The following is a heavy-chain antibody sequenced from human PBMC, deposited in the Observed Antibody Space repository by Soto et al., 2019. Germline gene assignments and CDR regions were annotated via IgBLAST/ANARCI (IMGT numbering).Heavy chain of an antibody. V-gene: IGHV1-46*01. D-gene: IGHD3-22*01. Sequence: SVKVCCKASGYAFTSYYMQWMRQAPGQGLEWMGIINPSDYSTTYAPKFQGRVTMTRDTSTSTVYMELSSLRSDDTAVYYCTREFQDYYSSGQYDAFAIWGQGTLVTV. CDR2: INPSDYST. CDR3: TREFQDYYSSGQYDAFAI. CDR1: GYAFTSYY. J-gene: IGHJ3*02.